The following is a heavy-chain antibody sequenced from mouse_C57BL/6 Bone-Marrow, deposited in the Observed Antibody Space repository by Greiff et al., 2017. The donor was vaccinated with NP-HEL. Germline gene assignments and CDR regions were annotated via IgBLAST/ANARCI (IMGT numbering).Heavy chain of an antibody. V-gene: IGHV8-8*01. CDR1: GFSLSTFGMG. J-gene: IGHJ1*03. CDR3: ARIAFTTVVGDWYFDV. D-gene: IGHD1-1*01. CDR2: IWWDDDK. Sequence: QVTLKVSGPGILQPSQTLSLTCSFSGFSLSTFGMGVGWIRQPSGKGLEWLAHIWWDDDKYYNPALKSRLTISKDTSKNQLVLKIANVDTADTATYYCARIAFTTVVGDWYFDVWGTGTTVTVSS.